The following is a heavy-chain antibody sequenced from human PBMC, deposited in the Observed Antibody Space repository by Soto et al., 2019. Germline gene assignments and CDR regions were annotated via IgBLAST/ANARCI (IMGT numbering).Heavy chain of an antibody. V-gene: IGHV4-34*01. D-gene: IGHD3-3*01. CDR3: ASVAPGRWSRDWFDP. Sequence: SETLSLTCAVYGGSFSGYYWSWIRQPPGKGLEWIGEINHSGSTNYNPSLKSRVTISVDTSKNQFSLKLSSVTAADTAVYYCASVAPGRWSRDWFDPWGQGTLVTVSS. J-gene: IGHJ5*02. CDR1: GGSFSGYY. CDR2: INHSGST.